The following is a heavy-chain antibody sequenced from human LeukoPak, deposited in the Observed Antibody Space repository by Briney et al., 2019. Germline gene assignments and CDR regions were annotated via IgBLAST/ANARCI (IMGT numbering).Heavy chain of an antibody. V-gene: IGHV4-4*02. Sequence: PSETLSLTCVVSGGSISSSNWWSWVRQPPEKGLEWIGEISHGGSTNYNPSLKSRVTISVDKSNNHFSLKLTSVTAADTAMYYCARGDNYVFDVWGRGTLVSVSS. J-gene: IGHJ2*01. CDR1: GGSISSSNW. D-gene: IGHD5-24*01. CDR3: ARGDNYVFDV. CDR2: ISHGGST.